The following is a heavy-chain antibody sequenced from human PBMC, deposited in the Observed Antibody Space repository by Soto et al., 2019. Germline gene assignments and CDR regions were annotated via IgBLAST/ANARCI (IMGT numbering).Heavy chain of an antibody. D-gene: IGHD1-7*01. V-gene: IGHV3-30*18. J-gene: IGHJ4*02. CDR1: GFNFDNYG. CDR3: AKDRVGGTFYTPLAF. CDR2: ITYDGSFQ. Sequence: PXGSLGLSCQASGFNFDNYGMHGVRQAPGKGLEWVAVITYDGSFQYYADSVKGRFTISRDNSKNTLSLNLNTLKPEDTAVYHCAKDRVGGTFYTPLAFWGQGTLVTVSS.